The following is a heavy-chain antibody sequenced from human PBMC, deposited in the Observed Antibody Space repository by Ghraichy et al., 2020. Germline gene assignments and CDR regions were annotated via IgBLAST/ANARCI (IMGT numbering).Heavy chain of an antibody. CDR2: FNPSGDRT. Sequence: ASVKVSCKASGYTFTNYYIHWVRQAPGQGLEWMGLFNPSGDRTSSAQKFQDRVTLTRDTSTSTVYMELSSLRSEDTAMYYCARDLGGGHYQFDYWGQGTLVTVSS. CDR1: GYTFTNYY. D-gene: IGHD4-23*01. J-gene: IGHJ4*02. CDR3: ARDLGGGHYQFDY. V-gene: IGHV1-46*01.